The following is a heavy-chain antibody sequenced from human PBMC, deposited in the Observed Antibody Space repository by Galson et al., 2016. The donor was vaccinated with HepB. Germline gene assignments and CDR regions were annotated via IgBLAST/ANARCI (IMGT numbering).Heavy chain of an antibody. CDR2: IIPMFGTR. J-gene: IGHJ4*02. D-gene: IGHD1-20*01. CDR3: AGDSRITGTRFDFDY. V-gene: IGHV1-69*13. CDR1: GGNFNNYA. Sequence: SVKVSCKASGGNFNNYAISWVRQAPGQGLEWMGGIIPMFGTRSYARKFQGRVTITADESTTTAYMELSSLRSEDTAVYYCAGDSRITGTRFDFDYWGQGTLVTVSS.